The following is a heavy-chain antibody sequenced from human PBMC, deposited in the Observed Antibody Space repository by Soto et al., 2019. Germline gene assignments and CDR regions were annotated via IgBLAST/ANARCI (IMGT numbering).Heavy chain of an antibody. CDR3: VRATAARQRDYSYHYYLHI. D-gene: IGHD6-6*01. V-gene: IGHV1-46*03. CDR2: INPNGGST. Sequence: QVQLVQSGAKVKKPGASVKVSCKASGYTFINYYIHWVRQAPGQGLEWMGVINPNGGSTVYAQKFQGRVTLTRDTSTSTVYVELSSLRSDDTAVYFCVRATAARQRDYSYHYYLHIWGKGTTVTVSS. J-gene: IGHJ6*03. CDR1: GYTFINYY.